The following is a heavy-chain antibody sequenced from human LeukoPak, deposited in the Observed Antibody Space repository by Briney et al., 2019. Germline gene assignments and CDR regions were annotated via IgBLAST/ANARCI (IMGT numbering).Heavy chain of an antibody. Sequence: PSGTLSLTCAVYGGSFSGYYWGWIRQPPGKGLEWIGSIYHSGSTYYNPSLKSRVTISVDTSKNQFSLKLSSVTAADTAVYYCARIHSSSPYYYYYYMDVWGKGTTVTVSS. D-gene: IGHD6-6*01. CDR1: GGSFSGYY. CDR3: ARIHSSSPYYYYYYMDV. V-gene: IGHV4-38-2*01. CDR2: IYHSGST. J-gene: IGHJ6*03.